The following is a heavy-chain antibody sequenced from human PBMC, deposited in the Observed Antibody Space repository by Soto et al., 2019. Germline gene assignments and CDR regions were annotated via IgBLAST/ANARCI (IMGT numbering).Heavy chain of an antibody. CDR2: INPDGSRT. V-gene: IGHV3-74*01. CDR3: ARVALTTYYFDY. D-gene: IGHD2-21*01. CDR1: GFTFTSYW. J-gene: IGHJ4*01. Sequence: EVQLVESGGDLVQPGGSLRLSCAVSGFTFTSYWMHWVRQSPGKGLVWVSRINPDGSRTRYADSVKGRFTISRDNAKNTLYLQMNSLGAEDTSVYYCARVALTTYYFDYWGHGTLVTVSS.